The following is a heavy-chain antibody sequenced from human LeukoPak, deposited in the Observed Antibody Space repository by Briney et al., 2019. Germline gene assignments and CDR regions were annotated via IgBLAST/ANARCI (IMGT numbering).Heavy chain of an antibody. D-gene: IGHD3-10*01. V-gene: IGHV1-18*01. CDR1: GYTFTSYG. J-gene: IGHJ3*02. CDR2: ISAYNGNT. Sequence: ASVKVSCEASGYTFTSYGISWVRQAPGQGLEWMGWISAYNGNTNYAQKLQGRVTMTTDTSTSTASIELRSLRSDDPAVYSCAIAPIHYYGSVNAFDIWGQGTMVTVSS. CDR3: AIAPIHYYGSVNAFDI.